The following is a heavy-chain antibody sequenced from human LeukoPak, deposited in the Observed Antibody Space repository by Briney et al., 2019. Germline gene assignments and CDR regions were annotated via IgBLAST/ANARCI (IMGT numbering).Heavy chain of an antibody. J-gene: IGHJ6*02. D-gene: IGHD3-22*01. CDR3: ARDLGYYDNGGSDYGMDV. V-gene: IGHV1-18*01. Sequence: ASVKVSCNASHYTFTTYGISWVRQAPAQGLEWMGWIRTDNGNTDYAQKFQGRVTMTTDTSTSTAYMELRSLRSDDTAVYYCARDLGYYDNGGSDYGMDVWGQGTTVTVSS. CDR1: HYTFTTYG. CDR2: IRTDNGNT.